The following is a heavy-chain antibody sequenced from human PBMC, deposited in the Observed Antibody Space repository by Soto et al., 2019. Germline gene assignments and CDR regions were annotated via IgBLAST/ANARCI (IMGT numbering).Heavy chain of an antibody. Sequence: QVQLVESGGGVVQPGWSLRLSCAASGFTFSSYGMHWVRQAPGKGLEWVAVIWYDGSNKYYADSVKGRFTISRDNSKKTLYLQINSLKAEDTAVYYCARGLENWLYGMDVWGQGTTVTVSS. CDR2: IWYDGSNK. V-gene: IGHV3-33*01. CDR1: GFTFSSYG. J-gene: IGHJ6*02. D-gene: IGHD3-3*01. CDR3: ARGLENWLYGMDV.